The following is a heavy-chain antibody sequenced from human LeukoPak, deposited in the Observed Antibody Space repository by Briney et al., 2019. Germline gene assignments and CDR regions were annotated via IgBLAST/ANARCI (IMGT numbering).Heavy chain of an antibody. CDR2: ISYDGSNK. CDR3: ARAGWPGQNWFDP. Sequence: GGSLRLSCAASGFTFSSYAMHWVRQAPGKGLEWVAVISYDGSNKYYADSVKGRFTISRDNSKNTLYLQMNSLRAEDTAVYYCARAGWPGQNWFDPWGQGTLVTVSS. J-gene: IGHJ5*02. CDR1: GFTFSSYA. V-gene: IGHV3-30-3*01. D-gene: IGHD2-15*01.